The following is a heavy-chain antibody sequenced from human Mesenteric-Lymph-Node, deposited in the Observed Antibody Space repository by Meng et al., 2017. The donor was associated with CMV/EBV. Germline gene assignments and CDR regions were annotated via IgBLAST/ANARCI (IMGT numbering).Heavy chain of an antibody. Sequence: GGSLRLSCAASGFTFSSYGMHWVRQAPGKGLEWVAFIRYDGSNKYYADSVKGRFTISRDNSKNTLYLQMNSLRVEDTAVYYCGYSSGWYTDHWGQGTLVTVSS. J-gene: IGHJ1*01. CDR3: GYSSGWYTDH. CDR1: GFTFSSYG. CDR2: IRYDGSNK. D-gene: IGHD6-19*01. V-gene: IGHV3-30*02.